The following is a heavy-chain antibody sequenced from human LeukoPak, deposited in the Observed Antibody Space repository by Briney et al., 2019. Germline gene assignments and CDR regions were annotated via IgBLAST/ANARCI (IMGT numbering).Heavy chain of an antibody. CDR3: APTVLRGAVAGTIDY. Sequence: ASVKVSCKASGYTFTSYYMHWVRQAPGQGLEWMGGIIPIFGTANYAQKFQGRVTITADESTSTAYMELSSLRSEDTAVYYCAPTVLRGAVAGTIDYWGQGTLVTVSS. D-gene: IGHD6-19*01. CDR2: IIPIFGTA. CDR1: GYTFTSYY. V-gene: IGHV1-69*13. J-gene: IGHJ4*02.